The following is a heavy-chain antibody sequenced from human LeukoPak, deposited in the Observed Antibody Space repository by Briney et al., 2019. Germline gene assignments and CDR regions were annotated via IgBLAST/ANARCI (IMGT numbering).Heavy chain of an antibody. CDR2: IYHSGST. D-gene: IGHD3-3*01. V-gene: IGHV4-38-2*02. J-gene: IGHJ1*01. Sequence: SETLSLTSTVSGYSISSGYYWGWIRQPPGKGLEWIGSIYHSGSTYYNPSLKSRVTISVDTSKNQFSLKLSSVTAADTAVYYCERSGYYHTTEYFQHWGQGTLVTVSS. CDR3: ERSGYYHTTEYFQH. CDR1: GYSISSGYY.